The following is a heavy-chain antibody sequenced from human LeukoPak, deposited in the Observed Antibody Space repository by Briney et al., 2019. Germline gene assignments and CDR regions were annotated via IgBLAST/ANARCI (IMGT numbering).Heavy chain of an antibody. CDR3: ARGKVGATVYYIDY. CDR2: IYHSGST. CDR1: DYSLSSGYY. Sequence: PSETLSLTCTVSDYSLSSGYYWGWIRQPPGKGLEWIGSIYHSGSTYYNPSLKSRVTTSVDTSKNQFSLKLSSVTAADTDVDYCARGKVGATVYYIDYWGQGTLVTVSS. V-gene: IGHV4-38-2*02. D-gene: IGHD1-26*01. J-gene: IGHJ4*02.